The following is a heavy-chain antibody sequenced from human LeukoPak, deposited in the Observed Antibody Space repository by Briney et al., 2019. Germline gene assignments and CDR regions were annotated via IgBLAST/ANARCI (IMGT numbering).Heavy chain of an antibody. CDR1: GGSVSSSGCY. CDR2: IYYSGTT. V-gene: IGHV4-39*01. Sequence: TPSETLSLTCTVSGGSVSSSGCYWGWIRQPPGKGLEWIGSIYYSGTTYYNPSLKSRVTISVDTSKNQFSLKLTSVAAADTAVYYCANRWRGFLDPWGQGTLVTVSS. J-gene: IGHJ5*02. D-gene: IGHD2-15*01. CDR3: ANRWRGFLDP.